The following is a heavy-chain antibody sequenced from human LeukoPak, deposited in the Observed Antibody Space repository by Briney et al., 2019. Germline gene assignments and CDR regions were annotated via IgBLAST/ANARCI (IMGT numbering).Heavy chain of an antibody. CDR3: ARATYYDYIWGSYHNQGHDY. V-gene: IGHV4-34*01. J-gene: IGHJ4*02. D-gene: IGHD3-16*02. CDR2: INHSGST. Sequence: SETLSLTCAVYGGSFSGYYWSWIRQPPGKGLEWIGEINHSGSTNYNPSLKSRVTISVDTSKNQFSLKLSSVTAADTAVYYCARATYYDYIWGSYHNQGHDYWGQGTLVTVSS. CDR1: GGSFSGYY.